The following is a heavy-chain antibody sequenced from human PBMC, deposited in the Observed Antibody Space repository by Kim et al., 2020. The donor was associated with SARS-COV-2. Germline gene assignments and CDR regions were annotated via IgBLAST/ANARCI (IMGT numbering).Heavy chain of an antibody. Sequence: SVKVSCKASGDSMKLYAFSWVRQAPGQGLEWLGGISPSFGKANYAEKFKGSVTITADDSTDTGHLEVRGVTSEDLGIYYCVRGDDSRGWPRFDPWGQGT. J-gene: IGHJ5*02. CDR1: GDSMKLYA. CDR3: VRGDDSRGWPRFDP. D-gene: IGHD4-4*01. CDR2: ISPSFGKA. V-gene: IGHV1-69*13.